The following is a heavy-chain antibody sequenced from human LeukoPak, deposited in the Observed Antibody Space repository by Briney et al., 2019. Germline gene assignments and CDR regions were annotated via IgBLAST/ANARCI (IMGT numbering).Heavy chain of an antibody. CDR2: IYYSGST. D-gene: IGHD5-12*01. V-gene: IGHV4-59*01. CDR3: ARVIVDIVATIDPSGAFDI. CDR1: GGSISSYY. J-gene: IGHJ3*02. Sequence: PSETLSLTCTVSGGSISSYYWSCIRQPPGKGLEWIGDIYYSGSTNYNPSLKSRVTISVDTPKNQFSLKLSSVTAADAAVYYCARVIVDIVATIDPSGAFDIWGQGTMVTVSS.